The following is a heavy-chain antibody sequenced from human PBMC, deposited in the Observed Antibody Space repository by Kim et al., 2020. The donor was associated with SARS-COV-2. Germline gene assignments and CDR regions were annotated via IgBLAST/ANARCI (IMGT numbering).Heavy chain of an antibody. CDR3: ARDIVVVPAAKSSYYYYYGMDV. CDR1: GFTFSSYA. CDR2: ISYDGSNK. J-gene: IGHJ6*02. Sequence: GGSLRLSCAASGFTFSSYAMHWVRQAPGKGLEWVAVISYDGSNKYYADSVKGRFTISRDNSKNTLYLQMNSLRAEDTAVYYCARDIVVVPAAKSSYYYYYGMDVWGQGTTVTVSS. V-gene: IGHV3-30-3*01. D-gene: IGHD2-2*01.